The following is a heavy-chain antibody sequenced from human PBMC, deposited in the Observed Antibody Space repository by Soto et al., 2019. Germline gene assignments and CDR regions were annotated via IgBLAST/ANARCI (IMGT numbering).Heavy chain of an antibody. CDR1: GYTFTSYD. V-gene: IGHV1-8*01. J-gene: IGHJ5*02. Sequence: QVQLVQSGAEVKKPGASVKVSCKASGYTFTSYDINWVRQATGQGLEWMGWMDPNSGNTGYAQKFQGRVTMTRNTSISTAYMELSSLRSEDTAVYYCARERSAAGTGWFDPWGQGTLVTVSS. CDR3: ARERSAAGTGWFDP. CDR2: MDPNSGNT. D-gene: IGHD6-13*01.